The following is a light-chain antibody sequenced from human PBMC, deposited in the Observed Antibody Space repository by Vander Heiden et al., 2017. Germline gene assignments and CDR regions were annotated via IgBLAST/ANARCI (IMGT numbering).Light chain of an antibody. CDR1: QSISSY. Sequence: DIEMTQSQSSLSASVGDRVTITCRASQSISSYLTWYQQKPGQAPKLLIYAASTWQSGIPSRFSGSGSGTDFTLTISSLQPEDFAVYYCQQNNNSPPVTFGGGTKVEIK. V-gene: IGKV1-39*01. CDR3: QQNNNSPPVT. J-gene: IGKJ4*01. CDR2: AAS.